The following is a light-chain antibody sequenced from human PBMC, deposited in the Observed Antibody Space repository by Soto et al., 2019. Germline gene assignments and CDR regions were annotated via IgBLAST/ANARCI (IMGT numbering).Light chain of an antibody. J-gene: IGKJ3*01. CDR3: QKYNSAFT. Sequence: DIHRTQSPSSLSASVGDRVTITSRARQRISNYLDWYQQKPWKVPKLLIYASSTLQSGVPSRYSGSGSGTDFTLTISSLQPEDIATYFCQKYNSAFTCGPGTKVDIK. CDR1: QRISNY. V-gene: IGKV1-27*01. CDR2: ASS.